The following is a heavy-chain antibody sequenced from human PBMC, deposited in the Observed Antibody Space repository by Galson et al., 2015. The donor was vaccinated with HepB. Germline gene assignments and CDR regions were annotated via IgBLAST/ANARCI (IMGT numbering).Heavy chain of an antibody. CDR3: ARDSDHYDFWSGQDGRDAFDI. CDR2: INTNTGNP. Sequence: SVKVSCKASGYTFTRYAMNWVRQAPGQGLEWMGWINTNTGNPTYAQGFTGRFVFSLDTSVSTAYLQICSLKAEDTAVYYCARDSDHYDFWSGQDGRDAFDIWGQGTMVTVSS. D-gene: IGHD3-3*01. V-gene: IGHV7-4-1*01. CDR1: GYTFTRYA. J-gene: IGHJ3*02.